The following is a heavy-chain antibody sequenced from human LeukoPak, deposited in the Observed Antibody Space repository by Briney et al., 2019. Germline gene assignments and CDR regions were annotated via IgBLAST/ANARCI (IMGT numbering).Heavy chain of an antibody. Sequence: PGGSLRLSCAASGFTFSSYGMSWVRQAPGKGLEWVSAISGSGGSTYYADSVKGRFTISRDNSKNTLYLQMNSLRAEDTAVYYCAKDLQYNLNDRLDAFDIWGQGTMVTVSS. D-gene: IGHD1-1*01. CDR2: ISGSGGST. V-gene: IGHV3-23*01. CDR1: GFTFSSYG. J-gene: IGHJ3*02. CDR3: AKDLQYNLNDRLDAFDI.